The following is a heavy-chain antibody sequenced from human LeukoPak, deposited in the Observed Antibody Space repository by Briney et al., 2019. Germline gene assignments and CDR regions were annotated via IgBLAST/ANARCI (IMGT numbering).Heavy chain of an antibody. CDR1: GYSFTSYW. V-gene: IGHV5-51*01. CDR3: ARHSYSSGWLGGY. Sequence: GESLKISCKGSGYSFTSYWIGWVRQMPGKGLEWMGTIYPGDSDTRYSPSFQGQVTISADKSISTAYLQWSSLKALDTAMYYCARHSYSSGWLGGYWGQGTLVTVSS. J-gene: IGHJ4*02. CDR2: IYPGDSDT. D-gene: IGHD6-19*01.